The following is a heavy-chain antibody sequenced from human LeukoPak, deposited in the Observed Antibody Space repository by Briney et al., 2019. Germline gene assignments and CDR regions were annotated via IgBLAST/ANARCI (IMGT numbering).Heavy chain of an antibody. CDR1: GGSIGSYY. CDR2: IYYSGSA. V-gene: IGHV4-59*01. J-gene: IGHJ4*02. CDR3: ARDRVATTPLFDY. D-gene: IGHD1-26*01. Sequence: PSETLSLTCTVSGGSIGSYYWSWIRQPPGKGLEWIGYIYYSGSANYNPSLKNRVTISVDTSKNQFSLKLSSVTAADTAVYYCARDRVATTPLFDYWGQGTLVTVSS.